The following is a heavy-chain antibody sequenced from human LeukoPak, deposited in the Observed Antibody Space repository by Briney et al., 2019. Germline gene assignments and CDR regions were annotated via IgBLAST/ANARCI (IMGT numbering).Heavy chain of an antibody. CDR1: GGSISSHY. Sequence: PETLSLTCTVSGGSISSHYWSWIRQPPGKGLEWIGYIYYSGSTNCNPSLKSRVTISVDTSKNQFSLKLSSVTAADTAVYYCARDRAYCSSTSCYIMGVGAFDIWGQGTMVTVSS. D-gene: IGHD2-2*02. V-gene: IGHV4-59*11. CDR2: IYYSGST. J-gene: IGHJ3*02. CDR3: ARDRAYCSSTSCYIMGVGAFDI.